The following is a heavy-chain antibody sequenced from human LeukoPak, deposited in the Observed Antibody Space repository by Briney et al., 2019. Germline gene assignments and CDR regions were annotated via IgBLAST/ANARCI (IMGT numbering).Heavy chain of an antibody. J-gene: IGHJ4*02. CDR3: AKGGKTIMCPTSCYDY. V-gene: IGHV3-23*01. CDR2: ISGSGGSP. D-gene: IGHD2-2*01. Sequence: GGSLRLSCAASGFTFSSYAMSWVRQVPGKGLEWVSAISGSGGSPDYTDSVKGRFTISRDNSKNTLYLQMNSLRAEDTAVYYCAKGGKTIMCPTSCYDYWGQGTLVTVSS. CDR1: GFTFSSYA.